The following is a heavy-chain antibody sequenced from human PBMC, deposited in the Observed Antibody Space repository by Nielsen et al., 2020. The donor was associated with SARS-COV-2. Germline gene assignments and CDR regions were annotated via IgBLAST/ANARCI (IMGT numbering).Heavy chain of an antibody. J-gene: IGHJ6*02. V-gene: IGHV3-66*01. D-gene: IGHD3-9*01. CDR3: ARDAPYYDSLTGYSVDYGFDV. CDR1: GFTFSYAW. Sequence: GESLKISCAASGFTFSYAWMSWVRQAPGKGLEWVSGIYRDGSTFYADSVKGRFTISRDNSKNTLYLQMSSLRAEDTAVYYCARDAPYYDSLTGYSVDYGFDVWGHGTTVTVSS. CDR2: IYRDGST.